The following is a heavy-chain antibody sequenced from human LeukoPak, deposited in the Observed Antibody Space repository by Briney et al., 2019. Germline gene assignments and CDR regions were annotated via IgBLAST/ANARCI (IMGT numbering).Heavy chain of an antibody. CDR3: AREGGPRDEWLISN. D-gene: IGHD6-19*01. J-gene: IGHJ4*02. Sequence: SETLSLTCAVSGGSISSGGYSWSWIRQPPGKGLEWIGYINHSGSTYYNPSLKSRVTISVDRPKDQFSLKLSSVTAADTAVYYCAREGGPRDEWLISNWGQGTLVTVSS. CDR1: GGSISSGGYS. CDR2: INHSGST. V-gene: IGHV4-30-2*01.